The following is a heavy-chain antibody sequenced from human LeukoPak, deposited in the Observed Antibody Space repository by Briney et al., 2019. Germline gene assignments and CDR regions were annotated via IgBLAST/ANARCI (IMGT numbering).Heavy chain of an antibody. CDR3: ARGQQLVYFDY. CDR2: ISYDGSNN. CDR1: GFTFSSYA. J-gene: IGHJ4*02. D-gene: IGHD6-13*01. Sequence: PGGPLRLSCAASGFTFSSYAMHWVRQAPGKGLEWVAVISYDGSNNYYADSVKGRFTISRDNSKNTLYLQMNSLRAEDTAVYYCARGQQLVYFDYWGQGTLVTVSS. V-gene: IGHV3-30-3*01.